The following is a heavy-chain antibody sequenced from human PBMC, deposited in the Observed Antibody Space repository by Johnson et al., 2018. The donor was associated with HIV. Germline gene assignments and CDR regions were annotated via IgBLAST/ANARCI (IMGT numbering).Heavy chain of an antibody. CDR2: INWNGGST. V-gene: IGHV3-20*04. D-gene: IGHD2-2*01. J-gene: IGHJ3*02. Sequence: VQLVESGGGVVRPGGSLRISCAVSGFSFGDYAMNWVRQVPGKGLEWVSGINWNGGSTHYADSVRGRFTISRDHAKNSLFLQMNSLRAGDTAVYYCAREDCSSTRCSDWDSAFDIWGQGTMVTVSS. CDR1: GFSFGDYA. CDR3: AREDCSSTRCSDWDSAFDI.